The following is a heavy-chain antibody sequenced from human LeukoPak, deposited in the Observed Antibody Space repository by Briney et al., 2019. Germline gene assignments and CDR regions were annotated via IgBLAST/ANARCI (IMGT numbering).Heavy chain of an antibody. Sequence: ASVKVSCKASGYTFTSYGISWVRQAPGQGLEWMGWISAYNGNTNYAQKLQGRVTMTTDTSTSTAYMELRSLRSDDTAVYYCASNIAAPPPPHWYYYYMDVWGKGTTVTVSS. CDR3: ASNIAAPPPPHWYYYYMDV. J-gene: IGHJ6*03. V-gene: IGHV1-18*01. CDR1: GYTFTSYG. D-gene: IGHD6-6*01. CDR2: ISAYNGNT.